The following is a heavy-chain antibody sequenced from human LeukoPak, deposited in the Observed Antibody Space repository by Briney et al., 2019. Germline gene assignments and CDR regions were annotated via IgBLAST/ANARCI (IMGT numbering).Heavy chain of an antibody. V-gene: IGHV3-30-3*01. D-gene: IGHD2-21*02. CDR3: ARDDLSSPGGY. CDR1: GFTFSSYA. J-gene: IGHJ4*02. Sequence: GGSLRLSCAASGFTFSSYAMHWVRQAPGKGLEWVAVISYDGSNKYYADSVKGRFTISRDNSKNTLYLQMNSLRAEDTAVYYCARDDLSSPGGYWGQGTLVTVSS. CDR2: ISYDGSNK.